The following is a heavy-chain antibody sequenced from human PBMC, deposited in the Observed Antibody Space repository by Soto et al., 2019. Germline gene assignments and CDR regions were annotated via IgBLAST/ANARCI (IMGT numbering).Heavy chain of an antibody. CDR3: ARDLDILSPSLDY. Sequence: QVQLVESGGGVVQPGRSLRLSCAASGFTFSSYGMHWVRQAPGKGLEWVAVIWYDGSNKYYADSVKGRFPISRDNSKNTLYLQMNSLRAEDTAVYYCARDLDILSPSLDYWGQGTLVTVSS. V-gene: IGHV3-33*01. CDR1: GFTFSSYG. J-gene: IGHJ4*02. D-gene: IGHD3-9*01. CDR2: IWYDGSNK.